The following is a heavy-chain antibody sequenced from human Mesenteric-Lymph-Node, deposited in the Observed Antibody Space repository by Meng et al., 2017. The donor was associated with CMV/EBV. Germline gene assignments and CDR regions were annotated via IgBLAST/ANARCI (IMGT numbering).Heavy chain of an antibody. CDR3: ARDHVRLEWFGAYGLDV. V-gene: IGHV1-2*02. CDR2: INPNSGGT. CDR1: GYTFTGYY. Sequence: ASVKVSCKASGYTFTGYYMHWVRQAPGQGLEWMGWINPNSGGTNYAQKLQGRVTMTTEKSTTTAYMELRSLRADDTAVYYCARDHVRLEWFGAYGLDVWGQGTTVTVSS. D-gene: IGHD3-10*01. J-gene: IGHJ6*02.